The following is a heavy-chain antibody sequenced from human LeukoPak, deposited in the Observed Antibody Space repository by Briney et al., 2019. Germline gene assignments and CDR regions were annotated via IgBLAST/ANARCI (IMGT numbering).Heavy chain of an antibody. CDR1: GFTFSSYE. J-gene: IGHJ3*02. V-gene: IGHV3-48*03. D-gene: IGHD6-6*01. CDR2: ISSSGSTR. CDR3: AKDLVQRGAFDI. Sequence: GGSLRLSCAASGFTFSSYEMNWVRQAPGKGLEWVSYISSSGSTRYYADSVKGRFTISRDNSKNTLYLQMNSLRVEDTAVYYCAKDLVQRGAFDIWGQGTMVTVSS.